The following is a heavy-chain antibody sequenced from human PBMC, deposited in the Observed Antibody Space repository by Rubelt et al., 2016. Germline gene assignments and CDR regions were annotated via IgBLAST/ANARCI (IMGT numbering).Heavy chain of an antibody. J-gene: IGHJ4*02. CDR3: ASAVLDY. Sequence: EVLLLESGGGLVQPGGSLRLSCAASGFTFSSYAMSWVRQAPGKGLEWVSYITSSSDTIFYADSVRGRFTISRDNAKNSLYLQMNSLRAEDTALYYCASAVLDYWGQGTLVIVSS. CDR1: GFTFSSYA. V-gene: IGHV3-48*01. CDR2: ITSSSDTI.